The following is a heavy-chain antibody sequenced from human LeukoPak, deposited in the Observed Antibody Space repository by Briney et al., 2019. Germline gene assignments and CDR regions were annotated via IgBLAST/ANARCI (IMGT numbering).Heavy chain of an antibody. CDR3: ARVGSGSYYIWSNWFDP. CDR2: IYSGGST. V-gene: IGHV3-66*01. CDR1: GFTVSSNY. Sequence: GGSLRLSCAASGFTVSSNYMSWVRQAPGKGLEWVSVIYSGGSTYYADSVKGRFTISRDNSKNTLYLQMNSLRAEDTAVYYCARVGSGSYYIWSNWFDPWGQGTLVAVSS. D-gene: IGHD3-10*01. J-gene: IGHJ5*02.